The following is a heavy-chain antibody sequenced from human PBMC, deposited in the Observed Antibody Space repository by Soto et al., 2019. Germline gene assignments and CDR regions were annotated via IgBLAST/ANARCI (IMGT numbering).Heavy chain of an antibody. CDR3: ARQGRLRQQLPYFFDY. J-gene: IGHJ4*02. CDR2: IYYSGST. Sequence: PSETLSLTCTVSGGSISSSSYYWGWIRQPPGKGLEWIGSIYYSGSTYYNPSLKSRVTISVDTSKNQFSLKLSSVTAAGTAVYYCARQGRLRQQLPYFFDYWGQGTLVTVPQ. V-gene: IGHV4-39*01. D-gene: IGHD6-13*01. CDR1: GGSISSSSYY.